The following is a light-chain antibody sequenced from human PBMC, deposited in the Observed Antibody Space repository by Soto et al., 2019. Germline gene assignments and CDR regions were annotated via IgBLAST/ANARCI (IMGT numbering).Light chain of an antibody. V-gene: IGKV3-15*01. CDR1: QSVSSN. CDR2: GAS. CDR3: EQYNNWPPYN. Sequence: EIVMTQSPSTLSVSPGERATLSCMASQSVSSNLAWYQQKPGQAPRLLIYGASTRTPGIPARFSGSGSGTESTLTISGLQSEDLAVYYCEQYNNWPPYNFSQGTKLEIK. J-gene: IGKJ2*01.